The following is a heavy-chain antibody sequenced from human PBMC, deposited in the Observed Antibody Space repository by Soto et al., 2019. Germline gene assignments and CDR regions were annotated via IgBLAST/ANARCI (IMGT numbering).Heavy chain of an antibody. CDR3: ARVRLWIQLWSRYHYYYGMDV. V-gene: IGHV1-69*02. D-gene: IGHD5-18*01. CDR1: GGTFSSYT. CDR2: IIPILGIA. J-gene: IGHJ6*02. Sequence: GASVKVSCKASGGTFSSYTISWVRQAPGQGLEWMGRIIPILGIANYAQKFQGRVTITADKSTSTAYMELSSLRSEDTAVYYCARVRLWIQLWSRYHYYYGMDVWGQGTTVTVSS.